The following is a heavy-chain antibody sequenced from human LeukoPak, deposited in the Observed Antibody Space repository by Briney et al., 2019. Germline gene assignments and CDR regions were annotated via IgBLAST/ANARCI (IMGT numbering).Heavy chain of an antibody. J-gene: IGHJ4*02. CDR1: GFTLSSYW. V-gene: IGHV3-74*01. Sequence: GGSLRLSCAASGFTLSSYWMHWVRQAPGKGLVWVSGIDSDGRSTSYADSVKGRFTISRDPAKITLFLQMNSLRAEDTAVYYCARDTAPSYWGQGTLVTVSS. D-gene: IGHD5-18*01. CDR3: ARDTAPSY. CDR2: IDSDGRST.